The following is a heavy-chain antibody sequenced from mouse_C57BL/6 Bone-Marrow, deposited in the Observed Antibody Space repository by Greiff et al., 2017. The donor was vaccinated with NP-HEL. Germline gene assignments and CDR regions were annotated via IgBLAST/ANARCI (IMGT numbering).Heavy chain of an antibody. V-gene: IGHV1-74*01. CDR3: APDYYFDY. Sequence: VQLQQPGAELVKPGASVKVSCKASGYTFTSYWMHWVKQRPGQGLEWIGRIHPSDSATNYNQKFKGKATLTVDKSSSTAYMQLSSLTSEDAAVYYCAPDYYFDYWGQGTTLTVSS. CDR1: GYTFTSYW. CDR2: IHPSDSAT. J-gene: IGHJ2*01.